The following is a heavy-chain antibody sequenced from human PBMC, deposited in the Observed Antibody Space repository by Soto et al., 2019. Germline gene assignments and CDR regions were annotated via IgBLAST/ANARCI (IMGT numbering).Heavy chain of an antibody. D-gene: IGHD3-10*01. V-gene: IGHV3-7*01. J-gene: IGHJ4*02. Sequence: GGSLRLSCATSGFTFSRYWMTWVRQVPGKGLEWVANINQDGTEKYYLASVKGRFTISRDNAKDSLDLQMNALSADDTAVYYCAKAPDGSGREYYCDYWGQGTLVTVS. CDR3: AKAPDGSGREYYCDY. CDR1: GFTFSRYW. CDR2: INQDGTEK.